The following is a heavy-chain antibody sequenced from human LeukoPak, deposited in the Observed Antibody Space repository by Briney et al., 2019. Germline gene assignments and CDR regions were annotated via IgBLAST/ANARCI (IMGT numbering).Heavy chain of an antibody. Sequence: GGSLRLSCAASGFTFVSYWMHWVRQAPGKGLVWVSRINGYGSSTDFADSVKGRFTISRDNAKNTLYLQMNSLRAEDTAVYYCARDAPGNTSLDYWGQGTLVTVSS. CDR2: INGYGSST. CDR1: GFTFVSYW. V-gene: IGHV3-74*01. D-gene: IGHD5-18*01. J-gene: IGHJ4*02. CDR3: ARDAPGNTSLDY.